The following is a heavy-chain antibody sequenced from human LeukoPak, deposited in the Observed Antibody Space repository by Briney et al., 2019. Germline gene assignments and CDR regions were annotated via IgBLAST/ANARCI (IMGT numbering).Heavy chain of an antibody. V-gene: IGHV3-23*01. CDR3: AKDRSSGWYDY. D-gene: IGHD6-19*01. CDR2: ISGSGGGT. CDR1: GFTFSSYA. J-gene: IGHJ4*02. Sequence: PGGSLRLSCVASGFTFSSYAMSWVRQAPGKGLEWVSGISGSGGGTYYADSVKGRVTISRDNSKNTLYLKMNSLRAEDTAVYYCAKDRSSGWYDYWGQGTLVIVSS.